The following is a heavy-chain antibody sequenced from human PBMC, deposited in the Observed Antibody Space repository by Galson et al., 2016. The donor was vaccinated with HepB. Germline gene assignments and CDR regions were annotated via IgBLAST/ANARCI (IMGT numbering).Heavy chain of an antibody. CDR3: ARRGSKEKGYFDL. V-gene: IGHV6-1*01. CDR2: TYYRSKWYN. J-gene: IGHJ2*01. Sequence: CAISGDSVSSDSAAWNWIRQSPSRGLEWLGRTYYRSKWYNDYAVSVKSRMTINPDTSKNQFSLQLNSVTPEDTAVYYCARRGSKEKGYFDLWGRGTLVTDSS. CDR1: GDSVSSDSAA. D-gene: IGHD6-13*01.